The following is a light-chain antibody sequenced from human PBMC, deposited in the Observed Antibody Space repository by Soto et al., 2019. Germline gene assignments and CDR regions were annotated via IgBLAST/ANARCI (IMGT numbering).Light chain of an antibody. V-gene: IGKV3-15*01. CDR2: GAS. J-gene: IGKJ4*01. Sequence: VMTQSPATLSVSPGEGATLSCRASQSVSSNLVWYQHRPGQAPRLLIYGASTRATDIPARFSGSGSGTEFTLTISSLQSEDYAVYYCQQYNNLPRTFGGGTKVEIK. CDR3: QQYNNLPRT. CDR1: QSVSSN.